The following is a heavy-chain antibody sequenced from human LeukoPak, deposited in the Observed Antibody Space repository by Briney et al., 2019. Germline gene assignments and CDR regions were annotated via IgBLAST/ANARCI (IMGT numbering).Heavy chain of an antibody. CDR2: IYTSGST. Sequence: SETLSLTCTVSGDSISSGSYYWSWIRQPAGKGLEWIGRIYTSGSTNYNPSLKSRVTISLDTSKNQFSLRLNSVTATDTAVYYCARHPVRIPDTFDIWGQGTMVTVSS. CDR3: ARHPVRIPDTFDI. J-gene: IGHJ3*02. CDR1: GDSISSGSYY. V-gene: IGHV4-61*02. D-gene: IGHD2-2*02.